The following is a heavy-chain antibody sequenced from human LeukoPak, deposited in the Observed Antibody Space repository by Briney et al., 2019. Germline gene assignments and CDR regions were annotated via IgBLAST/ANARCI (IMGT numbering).Heavy chain of an antibody. D-gene: IGHD3-3*02. CDR1: GYTLTELS. J-gene: IGHJ4*02. Sequence: EASVKVSCKVSGYTLTELSMHWVRQAPGKGREWMGGFDPEDGETIYAQKFQGRVTMTEDTSTDTAYMELSSLRSEDTAVYYCATRISLVGGFDYWGQGTLVTVSS. CDR3: ATRISLVGGFDY. CDR2: FDPEDGET. V-gene: IGHV1-24*01.